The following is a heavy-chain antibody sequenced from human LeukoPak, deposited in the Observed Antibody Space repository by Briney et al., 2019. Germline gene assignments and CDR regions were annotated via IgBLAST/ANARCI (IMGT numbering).Heavy chain of an antibody. D-gene: IGHD6-13*01. CDR1: GYTFSSYG. V-gene: IGHV1-18*01. Sequence: ASVKVSCKAYGYTFSSYGISWVRQAPGQGLEWMGWISAYNGDTNYAQKLLGRVTMTTDTSTSTAYMELRSLRSDDTAVYYCARERVAAAGANWFDPWGQGTLVTVSS. CDR3: ARERVAAAGANWFDP. CDR2: ISAYNGDT. J-gene: IGHJ5*02.